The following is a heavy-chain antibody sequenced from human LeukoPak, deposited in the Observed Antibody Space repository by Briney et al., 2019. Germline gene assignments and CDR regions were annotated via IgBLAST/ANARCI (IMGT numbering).Heavy chain of an antibody. CDR2: ICSSSSDI. Sequence: WGSLRLSCAASGFTFSSYAMSWVRQAPGKGLEWVSSICSSSSDIYYADSVKGRSTITRDNATNSLYPQMTSRRAEDTAVYYCARQGVRGGWGQGTLVTVSS. V-gene: IGHV3-21*01. J-gene: IGHJ4*02. CDR1: GFTFSSYA. D-gene: IGHD3-10*01. CDR3: ARQGVRGG.